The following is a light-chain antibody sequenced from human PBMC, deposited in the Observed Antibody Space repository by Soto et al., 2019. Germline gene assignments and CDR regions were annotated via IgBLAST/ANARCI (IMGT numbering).Light chain of an antibody. V-gene: IGKV3-11*01. CDR2: DAS. J-gene: IGKJ5*01. CDR1: QSVSNKL. Sequence: EIVLTQSPVTLSLSPGERATLSCMATQSVSNKLLAWYQQKPGQAPRLPIYDASNRATGIPARFSGSGSGTDFTLTISSLEPEDFAVYYCQQRSNWPPITFGQGTRLEIK. CDR3: QQRSNWPPIT.